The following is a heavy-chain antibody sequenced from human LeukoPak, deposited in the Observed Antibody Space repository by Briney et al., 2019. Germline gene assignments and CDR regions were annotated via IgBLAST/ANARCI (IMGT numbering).Heavy chain of an antibody. CDR2: IIPIFGTA. D-gene: IGHD6-19*01. CDR1: GGTFSSYA. Sequence: SVKDSCKASGGTFSSYAISWVRQAPGQGLEWMGGIIPIFGTANYAQKFQGRVTITADESTSTAYMELSSLRSEDTAVYYCARDSHSSGWTGDYWGQGTLVTVSS. V-gene: IGHV1-69*13. CDR3: ARDSHSSGWTGDY. J-gene: IGHJ4*02.